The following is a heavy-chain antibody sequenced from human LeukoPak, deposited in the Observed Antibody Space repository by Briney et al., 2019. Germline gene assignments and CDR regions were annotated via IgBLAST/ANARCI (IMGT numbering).Heavy chain of an antibody. CDR2: IIPILGIA. CDR3: AGSYCSSTSCYHYYYGMDV. Sequence: GASVKVSCKASGGTFGSCAISWVRQAPGQGLEWMGRIIPILGIANYAQKFQGRVTITADKSTSTAYMELSSLRSEDTAVYYCAGSYCSSTSCYHYYYGMDVWGQGTTVTVSS. V-gene: IGHV1-69*04. D-gene: IGHD2-2*01. CDR1: GGTFGSCA. J-gene: IGHJ6*02.